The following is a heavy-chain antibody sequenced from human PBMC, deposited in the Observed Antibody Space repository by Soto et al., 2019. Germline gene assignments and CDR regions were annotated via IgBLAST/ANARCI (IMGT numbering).Heavy chain of an antibody. CDR2: ISAYNGNT. Sequence: QVQLVQSGAEVKKPGASVKVSCKASGYTFTSYGISWVRQAPGQGLEWMGWISAYNGNTNYAQKLQGRVTMTTDTSTSTAYVELRSLRSDDTAVYYCASTDSYYDSSGYYYWGQGTLVTVSS. V-gene: IGHV1-18*01. CDR3: ASTDSYYDSSGYYY. CDR1: GYTFTSYG. D-gene: IGHD3-22*01. J-gene: IGHJ4*02.